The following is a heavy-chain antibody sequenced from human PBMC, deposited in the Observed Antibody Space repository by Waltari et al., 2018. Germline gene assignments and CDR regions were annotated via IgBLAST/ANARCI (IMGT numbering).Heavy chain of an antibody. D-gene: IGHD3-10*01. J-gene: IGHJ5*02. CDR1: GLRLSHFG. CDR2: ASFDGSTT. V-gene: IGHV3-30*18. CDR3: AKDAFGNTYLDH. Sequence: QVQLVESGGGVVQPGMSLRLSGAGSGLRLSHFGMHWVRQAPGKGLEWVALASFDGSTTYYADSVRGRFTISRDNSKNTLYLDINTLRVDDTAIYYCAKDAFGNTYLDHWGQGTLVTVSS.